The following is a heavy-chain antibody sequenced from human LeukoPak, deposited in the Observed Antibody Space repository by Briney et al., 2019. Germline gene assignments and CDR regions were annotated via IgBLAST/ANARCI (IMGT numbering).Heavy chain of an antibody. Sequence: GGSLRLSCAASGFTFSSYEMNWVRQAPGKGLEWVSYISSSGSTIYYADSVKGRFTISRDNAKNSLYLQMNSLRAEDTAVYYCHYYDSSGYYRKEYYFDYWGREPWTPSPQ. CDR2: ISSSGSTI. CDR1: GFTFSSYE. J-gene: IGHJ4*02. CDR3: HYYDSSGYYRKEYYFDY. V-gene: IGHV3-48*03. D-gene: IGHD3-22*01.